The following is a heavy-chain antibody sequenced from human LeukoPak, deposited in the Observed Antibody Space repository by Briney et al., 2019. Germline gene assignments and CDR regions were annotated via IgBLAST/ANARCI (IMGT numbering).Heavy chain of an antibody. J-gene: IGHJ3*02. CDR1: GGSISSGGYY. CDR2: IYYSGST. CDR3: ARVKFLEQMLGAFDI. V-gene: IGHV4-31*03. D-gene: IGHD3-3*01. Sequence: SQTLSLTCTVSGGSISSGGYYWSWIRQHPGKGLEWTGYIYYSGSTYYNPTLKSRVTISVDTSKNQFSLKLSSVTAADTAVYYCARVKFLEQMLGAFDIWGQGTMVTVSS.